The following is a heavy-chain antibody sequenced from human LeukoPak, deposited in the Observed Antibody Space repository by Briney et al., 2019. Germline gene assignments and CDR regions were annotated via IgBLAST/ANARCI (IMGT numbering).Heavy chain of an antibody. CDR2: ISYDRSNK. V-gene: IGHV3-30*01. Sequence: GGSLRLSCAASGFTFSSYAMHWVRQAPGKGLEWVAVISYDRSNKYYADSVKGRFTISRDNSKNTLYLQMNSLRAEDTAVYYCARGGYSSSSPLDYWGQGTLVTVSS. D-gene: IGHD6-6*01. CDR3: ARGGYSSSSPLDY. J-gene: IGHJ4*02. CDR1: GFTFSSYA.